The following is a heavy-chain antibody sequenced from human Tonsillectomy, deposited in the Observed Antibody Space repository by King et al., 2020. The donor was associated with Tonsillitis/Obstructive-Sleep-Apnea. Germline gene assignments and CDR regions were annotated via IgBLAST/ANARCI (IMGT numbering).Heavy chain of an antibody. D-gene: IGHD3-3*01. V-gene: IGHV3-7*01. CDR2: IKQDGSEK. Sequence: VQLVESGGGLVQPGGSLRLSCAASGFTFSSYWMSWVRQAPGKGLEWVANIKQDGSEKYYVDSVKGRFTISRDNAKNSLYLQMNSLRAEDTAVYYCARDWGGTSFGVVIKRRNFDYWGQGTLVTVSS. J-gene: IGHJ4*02. CDR1: GFTFSSYW. CDR3: ARDWGGTSFGVVIKRRNFDY.